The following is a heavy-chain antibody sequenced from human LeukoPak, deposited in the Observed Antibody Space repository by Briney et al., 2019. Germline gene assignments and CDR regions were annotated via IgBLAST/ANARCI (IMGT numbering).Heavy chain of an antibody. CDR3: ARTASCGNNCYYFFDY. Sequence: GASVRVSCKASGYTFTAHYMHWVRQAPGQGLEWMGWINPNTGGTRFVQKFQGRVAMTRDTSISTVYMELSSLGSDDTAIYYCARTASCGNNCYYFFDYWGQGALVTVSS. V-gene: IGHV1-2*02. CDR1: GYTFTAHY. D-gene: IGHD2-21*02. CDR2: INPNTGGT. J-gene: IGHJ4*02.